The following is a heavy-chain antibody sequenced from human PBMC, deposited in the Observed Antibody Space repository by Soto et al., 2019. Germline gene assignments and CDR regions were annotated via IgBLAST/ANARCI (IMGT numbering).Heavy chain of an antibody. J-gene: IGHJ6*03. CDR2: IIPILGIA. CDR1: GGTFSSYT. Sequence: ASVKVSCKASGGTFSSYTISWVRQAPGQGLEWMGRIIPILGIANYAQKFQGRVTITADKSTSTAYMELSSLRSEDTAVYYCARVVGAAAGTGYYYYMDVWGKGTTVTVSS. CDR3: ARVVGAAAGTGYYYYMDV. D-gene: IGHD6-13*01. V-gene: IGHV1-69*02.